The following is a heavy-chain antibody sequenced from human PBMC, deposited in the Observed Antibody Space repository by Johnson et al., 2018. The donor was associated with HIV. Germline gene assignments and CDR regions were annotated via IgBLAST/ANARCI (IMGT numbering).Heavy chain of an antibody. CDR1: GFTFSGSA. J-gene: IGHJ3*02. D-gene: IGHD6-19*01. Sequence: VQLVESGGGLVQPGGSLKLSCAASGFTFSGSAMHWVRQASGKGLEWVGSIRSKANSYATAYAASVKGRFTISRDDSKNTAYLQMNSLKTEDTAVYYCTSGKSWLAVDAFDIWGQGTMVTVSS. V-gene: IGHV3-73*02. CDR2: IRSKANSYAT. CDR3: TSGKSWLAVDAFDI.